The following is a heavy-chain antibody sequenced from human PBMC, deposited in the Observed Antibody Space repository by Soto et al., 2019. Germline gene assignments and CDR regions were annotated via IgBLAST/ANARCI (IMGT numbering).Heavy chain of an antibody. J-gene: IGHJ4*02. CDR3: ANDLSRLSHLFDY. V-gene: IGHV3-23*01. CDR2: ISGSGGST. D-gene: IGHD6-25*01. CDR1: GFTFSSYA. Sequence: EVQLLESGGGLVQPGGSLRLSCAASGFTFSSYAMSWVRQAPGKGLEWVSAISGSGGSTYYADSVKGRFTISRDNSKNTLYLQINRLRAEQTAVYYCANDLSRLSHLFDYWGQGTLVTVSS.